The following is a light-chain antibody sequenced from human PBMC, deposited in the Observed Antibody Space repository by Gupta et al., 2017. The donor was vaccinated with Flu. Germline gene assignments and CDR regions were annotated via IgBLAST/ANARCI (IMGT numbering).Light chain of an antibody. CDR1: QSIRNKY. CDR2: GAS. CDR3: QQEDKSPLT. V-gene: IGKV3-20*01. Sequence: GTLYLSPGERATRSCRARQSIRNKYVAWYQQKPGQGPKLLIYGASSRATGIADRFGGSGSGTDFTLTISGREAEDFAVYYCQQEDKSPLTFGGGTKVEIK. J-gene: IGKJ4*01.